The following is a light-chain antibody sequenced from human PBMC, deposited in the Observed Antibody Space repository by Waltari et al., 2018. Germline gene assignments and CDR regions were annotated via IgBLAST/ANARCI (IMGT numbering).Light chain of an antibody. CDR2: EVS. Sequence: SVLTQPPSASGTPGQRVTISCSGSSSNIGRNYVFWYQQVPGTAPKPFVYEVSKRPSGVSDRFSGSKSGNTASLTISGLQAEDEADYYCCSFAESDTWVFGGGTKVTVL. CDR3: CSFAESDTWV. J-gene: IGLJ3*02. CDR1: SSNIGRNY. V-gene: IGLV1-47*01.